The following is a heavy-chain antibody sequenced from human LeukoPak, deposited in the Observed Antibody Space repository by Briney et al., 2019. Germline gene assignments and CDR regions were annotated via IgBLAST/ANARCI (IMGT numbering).Heavy chain of an antibody. D-gene: IGHD6-19*01. J-gene: IGHJ4*02. CDR2: INHSGST. Sequence: PSETLSLTCAVYGGSFSGYYWSWIRQPPGKGLEWIGEINHSGSTNYNPSLKSRVTISVDTSKNQFSLKLSSVTAADTAVYYCAREGVAGIAFFDYWGQGTLVTVSS. CDR1: GGSFSGYY. CDR3: AREGVAGIAFFDY. V-gene: IGHV4-34*01.